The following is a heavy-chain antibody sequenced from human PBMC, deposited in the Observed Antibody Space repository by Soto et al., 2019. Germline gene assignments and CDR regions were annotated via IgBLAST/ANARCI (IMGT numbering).Heavy chain of an antibody. CDR3: ARSSNTGYSSGWYFGNWFDP. D-gene: IGHD6-19*01. Sequence: PSETLSLTCTVSGGSISSYYWSWIRQPAGKGLEWIGRIYTSGSTNYNPSLKSRVTMSVDTSKNQFSLKLSSVTAADTAVYYCARSSNTGYSSGWYFGNWFDPWGQGTLVTVSS. CDR2: IYTSGST. CDR1: GGSISSYY. J-gene: IGHJ5*02. V-gene: IGHV4-4*07.